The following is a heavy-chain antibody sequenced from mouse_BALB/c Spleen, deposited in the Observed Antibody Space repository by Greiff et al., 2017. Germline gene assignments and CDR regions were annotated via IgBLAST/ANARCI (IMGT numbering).Heavy chain of an antibody. D-gene: IGHD2-1*01. Sequence: EVMLVESGPGLVKPSQSLSLTCPVSGFSITSDYAWYWIRQFPGNKLEWMGYRSYSGSTSYNPSLKSRISITRDTSKNQFFLQLNSVTTEDTATYYCARRAYGNNGSYFDYWGEGTTRTVAS. CDR3: ARRAYGNNGSYFDY. CDR2: RSYSGST. J-gene: IGHJ2*01. V-gene: IGHV3-2*02. CDR1: GFSITSDYA.